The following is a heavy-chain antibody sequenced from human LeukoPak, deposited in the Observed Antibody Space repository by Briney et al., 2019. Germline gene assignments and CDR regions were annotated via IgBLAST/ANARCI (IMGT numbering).Heavy chain of an antibody. J-gene: IGHJ4*02. CDR2: IYTTGST. D-gene: IGHD3-10*01. Sequence: SQTLSLTCIVSGGSINTGDYYCSWIRQPAGKGLEWIGRIYTTGSTNYNPSLESRVTMSVDTSKQQFSLKVTSVTAADTAVYFCTITYYGTKKPWDWGRGTQVTVSS. CDR1: GGSINTGDYY. CDR3: TITYYGTKKPWD. V-gene: IGHV4-61*02.